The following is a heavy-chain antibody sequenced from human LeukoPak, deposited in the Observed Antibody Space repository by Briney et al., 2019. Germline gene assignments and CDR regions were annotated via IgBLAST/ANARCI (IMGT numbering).Heavy chain of an antibody. J-gene: IGHJ5*02. Sequence: SETLSLTCAVYGGSFSGYYWSWIRQPPGKGLEWIGEINHSGSTNYNPSLKSRVTISVDTSKNQFSLKLSSVTAADTAVYYCVRGNGRFLKGSGYRSRSPPWFDPWGQGTLVTVSS. CDR2: INHSGST. CDR1: GGSFSGYY. V-gene: IGHV4-34*01. CDR3: VRGNGRFLKGSGYRSRSPPWFDP. D-gene: IGHD5-12*01.